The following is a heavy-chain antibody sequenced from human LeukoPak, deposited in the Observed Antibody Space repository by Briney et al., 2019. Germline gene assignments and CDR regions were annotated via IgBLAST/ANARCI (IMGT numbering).Heavy chain of an antibody. CDR3: ASGVYHFDY. J-gene: IGHJ4*02. V-gene: IGHV3-7*01. CDR1: GFTFSSYW. Sequence: GGSLRLSCAASGFTFSSYWMRWVRQAPGKGLEWVANMNQDGSEKYYVDSVKGRFTISRDNAKKSLYLQMNSLRAEDTAVYYCASGVYHFDYWGQGTLVTVSS. CDR2: MNQDGSEK. D-gene: IGHD2-2*01.